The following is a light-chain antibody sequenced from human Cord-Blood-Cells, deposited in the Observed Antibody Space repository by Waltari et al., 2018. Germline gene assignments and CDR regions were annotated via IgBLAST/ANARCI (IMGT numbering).Light chain of an antibody. CDR1: QSISSY. J-gene: IGKJ1*01. Sequence: DIPMTQSPSSLSAAVGDRVTITCRASQSISSYLNWYQQKQGKAPKLLIYAASSLQSGVPSRFSGSGSGTDFTLTISSLQPEDFATYYCQQSYSTLWTFGQGTKVEIK. CDR2: AAS. CDR3: QQSYSTLWT. V-gene: IGKV1-39*01.